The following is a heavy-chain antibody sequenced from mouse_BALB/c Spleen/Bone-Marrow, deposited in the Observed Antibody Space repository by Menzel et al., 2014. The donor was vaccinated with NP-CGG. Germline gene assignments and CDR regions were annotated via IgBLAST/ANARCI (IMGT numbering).Heavy chain of an antibody. Sequence: QVHVKQSGAELVRPGASVKLSCKASGYTFXSYWMNWVKQRPEQGLEWIGRIDPYDSETHYNQKFKDKAILTLDKSSSTAYMQLSSLTSEDSAVYYCAREDYGYAMDYWGQGTSVTVSS. CDR2: IDPYDSET. D-gene: IGHD1-1*01. CDR3: AREDYGYAMDY. J-gene: IGHJ4*01. CDR1: GYTFXSYW. V-gene: IGHV1-52*01.